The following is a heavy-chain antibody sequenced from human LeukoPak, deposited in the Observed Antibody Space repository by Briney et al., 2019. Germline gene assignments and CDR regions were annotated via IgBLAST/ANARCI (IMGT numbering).Heavy chain of an antibody. D-gene: IGHD2-15*01. CDR1: GYTFTSYY. Sequence: ASVKVSCKASGYTFTSYYMHWVRQAPGQGLEWMGIINPSGGSTSYAQKFQGRVTMTRDTSTSTVYVELSSLRSEDTAVYYCANGLYCSGGSCPVTYPFDYWGQGTLVTVSS. CDR2: INPSGGST. J-gene: IGHJ4*02. V-gene: IGHV1-46*01. CDR3: ANGLYCSGGSCPVTYPFDY.